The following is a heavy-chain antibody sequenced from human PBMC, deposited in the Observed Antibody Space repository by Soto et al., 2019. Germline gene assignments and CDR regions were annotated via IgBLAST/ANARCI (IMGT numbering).Heavy chain of an antibody. CDR1: GGSISSYY. CDR2: IYYSGST. Sequence: SETLSLTCTVSGGSISSYYWSWIRQPPGKGLEWIGYIYYSGSTNYNPSLKSRVTISVDTSKNQFSLKLSPVTAADTAVYYCARVRDSSGWYEAGGEAFDIWGQGTMVTVSS. D-gene: IGHD6-19*01. J-gene: IGHJ3*02. V-gene: IGHV4-59*01. CDR3: ARVRDSSGWYEAGGEAFDI.